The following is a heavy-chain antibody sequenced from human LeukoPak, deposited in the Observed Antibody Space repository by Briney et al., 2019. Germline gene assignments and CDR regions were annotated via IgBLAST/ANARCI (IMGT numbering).Heavy chain of an antibody. D-gene: IGHD7-27*01. Sequence: GGSLRLSCAASGFTFTNYWMSWVRQTPGEAPEWVANIKQDGSEMYYLDSVEGRFTISRDNAKNSLYLQMNSLRGDDTAIYYCARDKVTGASYFDYWGQGTLVTVSS. V-gene: IGHV3-7*01. J-gene: IGHJ4*02. CDR2: IKQDGSEM. CDR3: ARDKVTGASYFDY. CDR1: GFTFTNYW.